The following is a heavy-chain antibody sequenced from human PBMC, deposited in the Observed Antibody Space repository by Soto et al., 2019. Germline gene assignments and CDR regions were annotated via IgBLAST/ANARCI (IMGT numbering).Heavy chain of an antibody. J-gene: IGHJ6*02. CDR2: IIPIFGTA. Sequence: GVSVKVSCKASGGTFXSYAICWVRHAPGKGLEWMGGIIPIFGTANYAQKFQGRVTITADESTSTAYMELSSLRSEDTAVYYCATKGRWYVGYYYYGMDVWGQGTTVTVSS. CDR3: ATKGRWYVGYYYYGMDV. CDR1: GGTFXSYA. D-gene: IGHD6-13*01. V-gene: IGHV1-69*13.